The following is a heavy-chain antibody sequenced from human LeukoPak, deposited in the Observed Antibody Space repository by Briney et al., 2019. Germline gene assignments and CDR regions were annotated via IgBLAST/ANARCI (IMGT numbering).Heavy chain of an antibody. CDR3: AKAGGFGPYYMDV. D-gene: IGHD3-10*01. V-gene: IGHV3-23*01. CDR2: ISGSGGST. CDR1: GFTFSSYG. Sequence: GGSLRLSCAASGFTFSSYGMSWVRQAPGKGLEWVSAISGSGGSTYYADSVKGRFTISRDNSKNTLYLQMNRLRAEDTAVYYCAKAGGFGPYYMDVGGKGTTVTISS. J-gene: IGHJ6*03.